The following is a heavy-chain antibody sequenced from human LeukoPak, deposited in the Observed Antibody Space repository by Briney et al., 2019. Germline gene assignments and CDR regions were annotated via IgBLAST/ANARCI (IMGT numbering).Heavy chain of an antibody. CDR3: ARLPDVSGWPFDY. J-gene: IGHJ4*02. CDR1: DDSISRDF. Sequence: PSETLSLTCTASDDSISRDFWTWIRQPPGKGLEWSGYIRYSWRTEYNPSLKSRVTISIQTSKNQFSLKLTSVTAADTAIYYCARLPDVSGWPFDYWGQGILVTVSS. V-gene: IGHV4-59*01. CDR2: IRYSWRT. D-gene: IGHD6-19*01.